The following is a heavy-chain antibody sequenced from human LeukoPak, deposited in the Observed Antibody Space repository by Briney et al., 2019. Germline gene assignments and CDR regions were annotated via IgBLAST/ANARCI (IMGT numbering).Heavy chain of an antibody. J-gene: IGHJ4*02. V-gene: IGHV3-20*04. CDR3: ARMGIAAVGAYYFDY. Sequence: PGGSLRLSCAASGFTFYDCAMSWVRQVPGKGLEWVSGINWNGDSTGYADSVKGRFTISRDNAKNSLYLQMASLRAEDTAVYYCARMGIAAVGAYYFDYWGQGTLVAVSS. CDR2: INWNGDST. CDR1: GFTFYDCA. D-gene: IGHD6-13*01.